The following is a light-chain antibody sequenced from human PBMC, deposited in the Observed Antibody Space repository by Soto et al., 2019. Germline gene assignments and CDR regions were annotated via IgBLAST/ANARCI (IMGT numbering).Light chain of an antibody. CDR3: QHYNNWLGT. J-gene: IGKJ4*01. CDR2: QTS. V-gene: IGKV3D-15*01. Sequence: EIVLTQSPGTLSLSPGERATLSCRASQSIRTIHLAWYQQKSGQAPRLLIFQTSTRMNGIPDRFSGSGSETEFFLNISSLQSEDSAIYYCQHYNNWLGTFGGGTKVEIK. CDR1: QSIRTIH.